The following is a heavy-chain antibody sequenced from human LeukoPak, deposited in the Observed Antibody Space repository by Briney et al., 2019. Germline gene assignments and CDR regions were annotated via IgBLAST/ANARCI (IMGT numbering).Heavy chain of an antibody. Sequence: EASVEVSCKASGYTFTTYAMHWVRQAPGQRLEWMGWINAGNGNTKYSQKFQGRVTITRDTSASTAYMELSSLRSEDTAVYYCARDSARIPFDYWGQGTLVTVSS. V-gene: IGHV1-3*01. D-gene: IGHD1-14*01. J-gene: IGHJ4*02. CDR3: ARDSARIPFDY. CDR1: GYTFTTYA. CDR2: INAGNGNT.